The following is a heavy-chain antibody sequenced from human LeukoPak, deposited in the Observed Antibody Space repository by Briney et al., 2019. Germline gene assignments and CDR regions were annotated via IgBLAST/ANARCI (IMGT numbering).Heavy chain of an antibody. CDR3: ARDYDILTGYNYDASDI. V-gene: IGHV1-69*13. D-gene: IGHD3-9*01. CDR1: GGTFSSYA. CDR2: IIPIFGTA. J-gene: IGHJ3*02. Sequence: GASVKVSCKASGGTFSSYAISWVRQAPGQGLEWMGGIIPIFGTANYAQKFQGRVTITADESTSTAYMELSSLRSEDTAVYYCARDYDILTGYNYDASDIWGQGTMVTVSS.